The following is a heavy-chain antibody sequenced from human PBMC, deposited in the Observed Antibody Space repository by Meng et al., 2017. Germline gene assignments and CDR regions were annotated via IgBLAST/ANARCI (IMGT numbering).Heavy chain of an antibody. CDR1: GFTFSSYS. D-gene: IGHD5-24*01. Sequence: GESLKISCAASGFTFSSYSMNWVRQAPGKGLEWVLSISSSSSYIYYADSVKGRFTISRDNAKNSLYLQMNSLRDEDTAVYYCARAKGRDGYNFGWGQGTLVTVSS. V-gene: IGHV3-21*01. CDR2: ISSSSSYI. CDR3: ARAKGRDGYNFG. J-gene: IGHJ4*02.